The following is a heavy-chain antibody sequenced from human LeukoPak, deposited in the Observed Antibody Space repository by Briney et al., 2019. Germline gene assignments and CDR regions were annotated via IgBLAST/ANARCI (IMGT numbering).Heavy chain of an antibody. CDR1: GFTSSSYT. CDR3: ATVTKVDFDY. J-gene: IGHJ4*02. Sequence: PGGSLRLSCAASGFTSSSYTIYWFRQPPGKGLEWVASVSVEGTGRYFPGSVEGRFAISRDDSKKSVFLQMSNLRPEDTAVYFCATVTKVDFDYWGQGTLVTVSS. CDR2: VSVEGTGR. V-gene: IGHV3-30*09. D-gene: IGHD4-11*01.